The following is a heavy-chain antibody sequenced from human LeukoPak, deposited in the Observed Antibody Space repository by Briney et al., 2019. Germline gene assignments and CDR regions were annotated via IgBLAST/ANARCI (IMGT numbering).Heavy chain of an antibody. CDR2: INHSGST. V-gene: IGHV4-34*01. CDR3: ATFQNRPD. CDR1: GGSFSGYY. Sequence: NPSETLSLTCAVYGGSFSGYYWSWIRQPPGKGLEWIGEINHSGSTNYNPSLKSRVTISVDTSKNQFSLKLSSVTAADTAVNYCATFQNRPDWGQGTLVTVSS. J-gene: IGHJ4*02.